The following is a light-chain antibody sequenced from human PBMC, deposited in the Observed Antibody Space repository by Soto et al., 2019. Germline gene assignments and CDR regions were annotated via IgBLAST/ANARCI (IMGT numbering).Light chain of an antibody. CDR1: SSDVDDYRY. CDR3: CSYVTTPEI. CDR2: DGT. V-gene: IGLV2-11*01. Sequence: QSVLAQPRSVSGSPGQLRTISFTGTSSDVDDYRYVSRYQQYPGKAPKLVIYDGTKRPSGVPDRFSGSNSGNTASLTISGLQAEDEADYYCCSYVTTPEIFGTGTKVTVL. J-gene: IGLJ1*01.